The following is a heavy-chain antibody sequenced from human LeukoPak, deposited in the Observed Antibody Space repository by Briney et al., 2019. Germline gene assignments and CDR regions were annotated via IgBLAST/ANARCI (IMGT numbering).Heavy chain of an antibody. Sequence: GGSLRLSCAASGFTFSSYALSWVRQAPGKGLEWVSGITGSGLSTYYADSVKGRFTISRDNSKNTLYLQMNSLRAEDTAVYYCAKERGVVAAAPDYWGRGTLVTVSS. CDR3: AKERGVVAAAPDY. J-gene: IGHJ4*02. CDR1: GFTFSSYA. V-gene: IGHV3-23*01. D-gene: IGHD2-15*01. CDR2: ITGSGLST.